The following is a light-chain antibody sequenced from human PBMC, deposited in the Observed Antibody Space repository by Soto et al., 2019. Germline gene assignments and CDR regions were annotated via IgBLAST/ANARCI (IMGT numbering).Light chain of an antibody. Sequence: IVWTQSPGTLAVSPWGRATLSCRSSHTVSNNYLAWCQQKPGQAHRVIMYGASRRATGIPDRFSGGGSGTDFTLTISGLTSEAFAVYYCQPYNDRPPITFGQRTRLEI. CDR2: GAS. V-gene: IGKV3-20*01. CDR3: QPYNDRPPIT. J-gene: IGKJ5*01. CDR1: HTVSNNY.